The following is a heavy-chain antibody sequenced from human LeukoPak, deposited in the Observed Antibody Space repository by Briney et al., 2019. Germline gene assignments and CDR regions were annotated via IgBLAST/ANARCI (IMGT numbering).Heavy chain of an antibody. D-gene: IGHD3-10*01. Sequence: PGGSLRLSCAASGFTFSSYWMSWVRQAPGKGLEWVANIKQDGSEKYHVDSVNGRYTISRDNAKNSLYLQMNRMRAEDTAEYYCAREMGLLWFGDFDHWGRGTLVTVSS. CDR3: AREMGLLWFGDFDH. J-gene: IGHJ4*02. CDR1: GFTFSSYW. CDR2: IKQDGSEK. V-gene: IGHV3-7*01.